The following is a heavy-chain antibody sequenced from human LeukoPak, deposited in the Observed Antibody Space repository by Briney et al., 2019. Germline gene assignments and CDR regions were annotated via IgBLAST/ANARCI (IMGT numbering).Heavy chain of an antibody. CDR2: INSDGSGT. D-gene: IGHD3-10*01. J-gene: IGHJ4*02. Sequence: GGSLRLSCAASEFTFSNYWIHWVRQAPGKGLAWVSRINSDGSGTNYADSVKGRFTISRDNSNNTLYLQMKSLRAEDTAVYYCAREVGSGNSDRYFDYWGQGTLVTVSS. CDR3: AREVGSGNSDRYFDY. CDR1: EFTFSNYW. V-gene: IGHV3-74*01.